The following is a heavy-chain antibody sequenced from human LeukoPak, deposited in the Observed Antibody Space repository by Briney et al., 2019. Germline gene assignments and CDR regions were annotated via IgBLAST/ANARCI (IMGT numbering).Heavy chain of an antibody. CDR1: GYTFTSYG. D-gene: IGHD6-19*01. CDR2: ISAYNGNT. CDR3: ARVPGYSSGWYPIDY. J-gene: IGHJ4*02. Sequence: ASVKVSCKASGYTFTSYGISWVRQAPGQGLEWMGWISAYNGNTNYAQKLQGRVTMTTDTSTSTAYMELRSLRSDGTAVYYCARVPGYSSGWYPIDYWGQGTLVTVSS. V-gene: IGHV1-18*01.